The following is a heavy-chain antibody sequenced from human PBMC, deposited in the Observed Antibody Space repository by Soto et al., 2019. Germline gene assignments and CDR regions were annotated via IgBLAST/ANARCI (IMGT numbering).Heavy chain of an antibody. Sequence: QVQLVQSGPDVKKPGASVKVSCETSGYTFASHGLSWVRQAPGQGLEWMGWINTYNGKTSYAQKFQGRVTMTTDTSTRTGFLELRSLTSDDTAVYFCARVPGGRPGLDYWGQCSLVTVSS. V-gene: IGHV1-18*01. CDR3: ARVPGGRPGLDY. CDR1: GYTFASHG. CDR2: INTYNGKT. D-gene: IGHD7-27*01. J-gene: IGHJ4*02.